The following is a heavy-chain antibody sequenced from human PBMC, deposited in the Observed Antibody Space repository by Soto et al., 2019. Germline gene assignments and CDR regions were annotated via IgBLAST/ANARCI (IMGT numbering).Heavy chain of an antibody. V-gene: IGHV3-73*01. CDR2: IRSKANSYAT. Sequence: WVTLRLSCAASGITSSGSAMHWVRQASAKGLQSVCRIRSKANSYATEYAAAVKGRFTISRYDSKNTAYLQMNSLKTEDMAVYYCTRLEVGSYGAGDSYYYYGMDVWDQGTTVTVSS. CDR3: TRLEVGSYGAGDSYYYYGMDV. CDR1: GITSSGSA. D-gene: IGHD3-10*01. J-gene: IGHJ6*02.